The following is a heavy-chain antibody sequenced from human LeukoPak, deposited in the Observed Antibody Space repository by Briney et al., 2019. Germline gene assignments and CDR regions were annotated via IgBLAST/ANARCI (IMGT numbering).Heavy chain of an antibody. CDR3: VPIVVVPAAILPFDY. CDR2: ISSSSSTI. J-gene: IGHJ4*02. V-gene: IGHV3-11*04. Sequence: GGSLRLSCAGSGFTFSDHYMDWVRQAPGKGLEWVSYISSSSSTIYYADSVKGRFTISRDNAKNSLYLQMNSLRAEDTAVYYCVPIVVVPAAILPFDYWGQGTLVTVSS. D-gene: IGHD2-2*02. CDR1: GFTFSDHY.